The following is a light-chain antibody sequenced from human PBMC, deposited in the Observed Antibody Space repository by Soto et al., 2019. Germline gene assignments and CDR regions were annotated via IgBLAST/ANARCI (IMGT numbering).Light chain of an antibody. CDR2: GAS. V-gene: IGKV3-15*01. J-gene: IGKJ2*01. CDR3: QQYNNWPMYT. Sequence: EIVMTQSPATLSVSPGERATLSCRASQSVSSNLAWYQQKPGQAPRLLIYGASTRATGIPARFSGSGSGTEVTLTISSLQSEDLAVYCCQQYNNWPMYTFGQGTKLEIK. CDR1: QSVSSN.